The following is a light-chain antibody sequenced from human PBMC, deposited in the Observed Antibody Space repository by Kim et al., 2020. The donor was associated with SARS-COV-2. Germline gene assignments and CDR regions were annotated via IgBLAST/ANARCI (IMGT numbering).Light chain of an antibody. CDR1: QGISSY. Sequence: SASVGDRVTITCRASQGISSYLAWYQQKPVQAPKLLIHAASTLQTGVPSRFSGSGSGTEFTLTISSLQPEDFATYYCQRLNSYPLTFGGGTKVEI. CDR3: QRLNSYPLT. V-gene: IGKV1-9*01. J-gene: IGKJ4*01. CDR2: AAS.